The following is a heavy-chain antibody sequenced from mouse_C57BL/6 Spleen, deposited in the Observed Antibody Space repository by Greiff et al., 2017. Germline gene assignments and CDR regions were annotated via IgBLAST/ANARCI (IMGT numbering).Heavy chain of an antibody. V-gene: IGHV1-69*01. J-gene: IGHJ1*03. CDR2: IDPSDSYT. CDR1: GYTFTSYW. Sequence: QVQLQQPGAELVMPGASVKLSCKASGYTFTSYWMHWVKQRPGQGLEWIGDIDPSDSYTNYNQKFKGKSTLTVDKSSSTAYMQLSSLTSEDSAVYYCARSGNYEYFDVWGTGTTVTVSS. D-gene: IGHD1-1*01. CDR3: ARSGNYEYFDV.